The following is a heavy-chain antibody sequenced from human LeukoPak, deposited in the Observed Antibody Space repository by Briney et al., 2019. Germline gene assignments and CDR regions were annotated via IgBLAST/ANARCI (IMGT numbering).Heavy chain of an antibody. CDR2: INPNSGGT. CDR3: ARGGWEYYDFWSGYYTGPYYFDY. CDR1: GYTFTGYY. V-gene: IGHV1-2*02. Sequence: ASVKVSCKAPGYTFTGYYMHWVRQAPGQGLEWMGWINPNSGGTNYAQKFQGRVTMTRDTSISTAYMELSRLRSDDTAVYYCARGGWEYYDFWSGYYTGPYYFDYWGQGTLVTVSS. D-gene: IGHD3-3*01. J-gene: IGHJ4*02.